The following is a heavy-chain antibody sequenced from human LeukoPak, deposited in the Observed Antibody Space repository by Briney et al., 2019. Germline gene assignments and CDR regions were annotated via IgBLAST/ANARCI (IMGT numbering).Heavy chain of an antibody. CDR3: AGPLGYGDAFDI. CDR2: IIPILGIA. Sequence: ASVKVYCKASGGTFSSYTISWVRQAPGQGLEWMGRIIPILGIANYAQKFQGRVTITADKSTSTAYMELSRLRSEDTAVYYCAGPLGYGDAFDIWGQGTMVTVSS. V-gene: IGHV1-69*02. J-gene: IGHJ3*02. CDR1: GGTFSSYT. D-gene: IGHD2-8*01.